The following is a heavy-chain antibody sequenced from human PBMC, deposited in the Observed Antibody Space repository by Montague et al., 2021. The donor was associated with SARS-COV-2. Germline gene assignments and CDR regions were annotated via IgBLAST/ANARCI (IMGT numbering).Heavy chain of an antibody. CDR2: IYFSGST. CDR3: TRLSLGWNTD. CDR1: GDSMTDSH. V-gene: IGHV4-59*08. Sequence: SETLSLTCTVSGDSMTDSHRSWIRQPPGKGLEYIGYIYFSGSTNYNPSLKSRLTISVDTSKNQFSLKLSSVTAADTAVYFCTRLSLGWNTDWGQGTLVTVSS. D-gene: IGHD1-1*01. J-gene: IGHJ1*01.